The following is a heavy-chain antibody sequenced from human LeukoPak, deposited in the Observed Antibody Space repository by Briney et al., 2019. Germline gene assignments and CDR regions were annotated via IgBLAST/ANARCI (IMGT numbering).Heavy chain of an antibody. D-gene: IGHD2-2*01. Sequence: GGSLRLSCAASGFTISNNYMSWVRQAPGKGLEWVSLIYSGGGTYYADSVKGRFTISRDNSKNTLYLQMNNLRGEDTAVYYCARSSSASYDFWGQGTLVTVSS. CDR1: GFTISNNY. CDR2: IYSGGGT. V-gene: IGHV3-66*01. CDR3: ARSSSASYDF. J-gene: IGHJ4*02.